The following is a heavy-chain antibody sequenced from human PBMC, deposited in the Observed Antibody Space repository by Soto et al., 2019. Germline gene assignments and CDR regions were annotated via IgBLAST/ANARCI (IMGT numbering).Heavy chain of an antibody. CDR3: AKDGKESVTALDY. D-gene: IGHD2-21*02. J-gene: IGHJ4*02. CDR1: GFTFSSYG. V-gene: IGHV3-30*18. Sequence: GGSLSLSCAASGFTFSSYGMHWVRQAPGKGLEWVAVISYDGSNKYYADSVKGRFTISRDNSKNTLYLQMNSLRAEDTAVYYCAKDGKESVTALDYWGQGTLVTLSS. CDR2: ISYDGSNK.